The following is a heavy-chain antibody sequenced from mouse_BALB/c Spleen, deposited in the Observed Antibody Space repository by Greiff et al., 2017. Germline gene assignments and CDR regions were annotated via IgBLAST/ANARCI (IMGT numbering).Heavy chain of an antibody. V-gene: IGHV2-9*02. J-gene: IGHJ2*01. D-gene: IGHD2-14*01. CDR3: ASYYRYDGFDY. Sequence: VKVVESGPGLVAPSQSLSITCTVSGFSLTSYGVHWVRQPPGKGLEWLGVIWAGGSTNYNSALMSRLSISKDNTKSQVFLKMNSLQTDDTAMYYCASYYRYDGFDYWGQGTTLTVSS. CDR2: IWAGGST. CDR1: GFSLTSYG.